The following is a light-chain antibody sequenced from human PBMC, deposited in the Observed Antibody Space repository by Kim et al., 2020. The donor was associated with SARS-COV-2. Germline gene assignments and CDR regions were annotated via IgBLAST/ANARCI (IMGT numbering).Light chain of an antibody. V-gene: IGLV2-14*03. J-gene: IGLJ3*02. Sequence: GQSFTISCPRPSSDVGGYNYVSWYQQHPGKAPKLMIYEVSNRPSGVSNRFSGSKSGNTASLTISGLQAEDEADYYCSSYTSSSSWVFCGGTQLTVL. CDR2: EVS. CDR3: SSYTSSSSWV. CDR1: SSDVGGYNY.